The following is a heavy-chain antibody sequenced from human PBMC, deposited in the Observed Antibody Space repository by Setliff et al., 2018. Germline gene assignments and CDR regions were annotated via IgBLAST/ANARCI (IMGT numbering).Heavy chain of an antibody. V-gene: IGHV1-69*10. D-gene: IGHD6-19*01. CDR1: GGTFSSYA. J-gene: IGHJ4*02. Sequence: ASVKVSCKASGGTFSSYAISWVRQAPGQGLEWMGGIIPILGIANYAQKFQGRVTITADKSTSTAYMELSSLRSEDTAVYYCASDAVAGTFDYWGQGTLVTVSS. CDR3: ASDAVAGTFDY. CDR2: IIPILGIA.